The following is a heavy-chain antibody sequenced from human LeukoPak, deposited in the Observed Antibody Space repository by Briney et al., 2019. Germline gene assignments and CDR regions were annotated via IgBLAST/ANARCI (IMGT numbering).Heavy chain of an antibody. Sequence: GGSLRLSCAGSGFTFSDYDMNWVRQAPGRGLEWVSYISRNGAYTYYTDSVKGRFTVSRDNAKKSLFLQMDGLRAEDTAVYYCSRPLSFGELFRLDYWGQGTLVTVSS. CDR1: GFTFSDYD. V-gene: IGHV3-48*03. D-gene: IGHD3-10*01. J-gene: IGHJ4*02. CDR2: ISRNGAYT. CDR3: SRPLSFGELFRLDY.